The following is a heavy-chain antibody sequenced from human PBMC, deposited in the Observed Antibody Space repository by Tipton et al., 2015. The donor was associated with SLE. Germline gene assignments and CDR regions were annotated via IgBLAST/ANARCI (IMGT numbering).Heavy chain of an antibody. CDR2: IYHSGST. V-gene: IGHV4-39*07. CDR3: ARRVEMASFDY. D-gene: IGHD5-24*01. CDR1: GGSISSSSYY. J-gene: IGHJ4*02. Sequence: TLSLTCTVSGGSISSSSYYWGWIRQPPGKGLEWIGSIYHSGSTYYNPSLKSRVTISVGTSKNQFSLKLSSVTAADTAAYYCARRVEMASFDYWGQGTLVTVSS.